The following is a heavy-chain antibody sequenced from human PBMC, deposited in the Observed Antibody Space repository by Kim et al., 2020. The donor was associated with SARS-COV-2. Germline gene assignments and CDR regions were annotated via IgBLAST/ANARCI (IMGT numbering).Heavy chain of an antibody. J-gene: IGHJ3*02. Sequence: GGSLRLSCAASGFTFSDYYMSWIRQAPGKGLEWVSYISSSSSYTNYADSVKGRFTISRDNAKNSLYLQMNSLRAEDTAVYYCARAHSSGWYHVAFDIWGQGTMVTVSS. V-gene: IGHV3-11*05. CDR2: ISSSSSYT. CDR3: ARAHSSGWYHVAFDI. CDR1: GFTFSDYY. D-gene: IGHD6-19*01.